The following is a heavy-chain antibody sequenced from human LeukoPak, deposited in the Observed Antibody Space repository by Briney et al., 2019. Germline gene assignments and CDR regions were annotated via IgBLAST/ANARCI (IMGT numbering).Heavy chain of an antibody. Sequence: GGSLRLSCAASGFTFSSYAMSWVRQAPGKGLEWVSAISGSGGSTYYADSVKGRFTISRDDSKNTLYLQMNSLRAEDTAVYYCAKCSSGGSCYNPSLPSRTSSYYFDYWGQGTLVTVSS. CDR2: ISGSGGST. V-gene: IGHV3-23*01. D-gene: IGHD2-15*01. J-gene: IGHJ4*02. CDR1: GFTFSSYA. CDR3: AKCSSGGSCYNPSLPSRTSSYYFDY.